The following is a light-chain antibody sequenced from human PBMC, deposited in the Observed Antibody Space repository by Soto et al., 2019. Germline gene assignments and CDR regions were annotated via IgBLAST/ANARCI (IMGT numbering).Light chain of an antibody. J-gene: IGKJ3*01. CDR2: AAS. CDR1: QGISSW. CDR3: QQASTFPFT. V-gene: IGKV1-12*01. Sequence: DLPMTQSPSSVSASVGDRVTITCRASQGISSWLAWYHQKPGKAPKLLIYAASTLQSGVPSRFSVSGSGTDFTLTISSLQPEDFATYYCQQASTFPFTFGPGTKVDIE.